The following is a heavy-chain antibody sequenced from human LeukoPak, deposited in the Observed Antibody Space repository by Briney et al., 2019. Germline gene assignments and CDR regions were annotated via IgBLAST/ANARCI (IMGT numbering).Heavy chain of an antibody. D-gene: IGHD2-21*02. CDR1: GFTFSSYA. CDR2: ISYDGSNK. Sequence: GGSLRLSCAASGFTFSSYAMHWVRQAPGKGLEWVAVISYDGSNKYYADSVKGRFTISRDNSKNTLYLQMNSLRDEDTAVYYCARERTATAGFDYWGQGTLVTVSS. CDR3: ARERTATAGFDY. V-gene: IGHV3-30-3*01. J-gene: IGHJ4*02.